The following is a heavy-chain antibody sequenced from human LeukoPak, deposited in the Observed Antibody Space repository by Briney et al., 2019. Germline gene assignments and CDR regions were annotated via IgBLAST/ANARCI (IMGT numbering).Heavy chain of an antibody. D-gene: IGHD3-16*01. CDR3: ARDDDDEGPD. CDR1: GFSVSITY. Sequence: GGSLRLSCAGSGFSVSITYMSWIRQAPGKGLEWVSVNYSSNNTYYTDSVKGRFIISRDNSKGTLYLQMNDLRAEDTAVYYCARDDDDEGPDWGQGTLVTVSS. J-gene: IGHJ4*02. V-gene: IGHV3-66*01. CDR2: NYSSNNT.